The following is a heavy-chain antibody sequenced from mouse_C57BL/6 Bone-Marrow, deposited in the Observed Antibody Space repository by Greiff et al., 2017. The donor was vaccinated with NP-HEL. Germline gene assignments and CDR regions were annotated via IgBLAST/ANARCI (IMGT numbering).Heavy chain of an antibody. D-gene: IGHD3-3*01. CDR1: GYTFTSYW. CDR3: AREEIWDRGVFAY. J-gene: IGHJ3*01. CDR2: IDPSDSYT. V-gene: IGHV1-59*01. Sequence: QVQLQQPGAELVRPGTSVKLSCKASGYTFTSYWMHWVKQRPGQGLEWIGVIDPSDSYTNYNQQFTGTANLTVDPSSSTAYMQLSSLTSEDSAVYYCAREEIWDRGVFAYWGQGTLVTVSA.